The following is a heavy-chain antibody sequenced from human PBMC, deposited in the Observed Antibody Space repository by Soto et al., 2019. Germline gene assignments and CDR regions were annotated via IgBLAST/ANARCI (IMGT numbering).Heavy chain of an antibody. CDR3: ARGDYYAGGGYFDY. D-gene: IGHD3-10*01. J-gene: IGHJ4*02. CDR1: GFTFSSYG. Sequence: GGSLRLSCAASGFTFSSYGMHWVRQAPGKGLEWVAVIWYDGSNKYYADSVKGRFTISRDNSKNTLYLQMNSLRAEDTAVYYCARGDYYAGGGYFDYWGQGTLVNVSS. V-gene: IGHV3-33*01. CDR2: IWYDGSNK.